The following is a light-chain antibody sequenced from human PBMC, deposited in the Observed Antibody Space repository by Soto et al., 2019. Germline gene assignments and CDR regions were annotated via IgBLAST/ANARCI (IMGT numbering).Light chain of an antibody. CDR3: QQYGPSQYT. J-gene: IGKJ2*01. Sequence: EVVLTQSPGTLSLSPGERATLSCRASQSVISTYLAWYQQKPCLAPRLLIYGASSRADGVPARFSGSGSGTDYTLTITGLETDDCAIYYWQQYGPSQYTFGQGTKLEVK. V-gene: IGKV3-20*01. CDR1: QSVISTY. CDR2: GAS.